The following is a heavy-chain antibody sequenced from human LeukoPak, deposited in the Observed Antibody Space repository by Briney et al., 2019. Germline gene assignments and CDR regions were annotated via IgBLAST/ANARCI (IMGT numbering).Heavy chain of an antibody. V-gene: IGHV1-2*02. Sequence: ASVKVSCKASGYTFTGYYMHWVRQAPGQGLEWMGWINPNSGGTNYAQKFQGRVTMTRDTSISTAYMELSRLRSDDTAVYYCARPSYYYDSSGWFDPWGQGTLVTVSS. CDR1: GYTFTGYY. J-gene: IGHJ5*02. D-gene: IGHD3-22*01. CDR3: ARPSYYYDSSGWFDP. CDR2: INPNSGGT.